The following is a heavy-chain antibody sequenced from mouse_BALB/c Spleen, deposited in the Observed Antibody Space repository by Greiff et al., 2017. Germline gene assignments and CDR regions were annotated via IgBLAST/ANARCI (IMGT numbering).Heavy chain of an antibody. CDR3: ARQDDNPWFAY. CDR2: ISSGGSYT. Sequence: EVQRVESGGDLVKPGGSLKLSCAASGFTFSSYGMYWVRQTPDKRLEWVATISSGGSYTYYPDSVKGRFTISRDNAKNTLYLQMSSLKSEDTAMYYCARQDDNPWFAYWGQGTLVTVSA. CDR1: GFTFSSYG. V-gene: IGHV5-6*01. D-gene: IGHD1-3*01. J-gene: IGHJ3*01.